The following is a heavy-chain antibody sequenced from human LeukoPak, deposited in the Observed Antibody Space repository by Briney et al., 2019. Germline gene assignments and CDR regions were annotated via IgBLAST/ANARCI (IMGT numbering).Heavy chain of an antibody. V-gene: IGHV3-33*01. CDR2: IWYDGSNK. J-gene: IGHJ6*02. CDR3: ARDPLVSVVAPAPLYYYGMDV. Sequence: GGSLRLSCAASGFTFSSYGMHWVRQAPGKGLEWVAVIWYDGSNKYYADSVKGRFTISRDNSKNTLYLQMNSLRAEDTAVYYCARDPLVSVVAPAPLYYYGMDVWGQGTTVTVSS. CDR1: GFTFSSYG. D-gene: IGHD2-2*01.